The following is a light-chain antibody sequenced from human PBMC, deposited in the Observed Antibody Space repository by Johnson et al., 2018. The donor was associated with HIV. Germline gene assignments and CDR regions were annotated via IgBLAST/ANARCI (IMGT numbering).Light chain of an antibody. CDR3: GTWDSSLSAYV. CDR2: DTD. Sequence: QSVLTQPPSVSAAPGQRVTISCSGSSSNIGDNYVSWCQRLPGTAPKLLIHDTDERPPGIPDRFSGSKSGTSATLGITGLLTGDEAAYHCGTWDSSLSAYVFGTGTKVTVL. CDR1: SSNIGDNY. J-gene: IGLJ1*01. V-gene: IGLV1-51*01.